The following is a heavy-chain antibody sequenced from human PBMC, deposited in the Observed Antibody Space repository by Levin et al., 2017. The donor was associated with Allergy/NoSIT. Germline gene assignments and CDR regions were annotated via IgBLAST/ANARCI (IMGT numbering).Heavy chain of an antibody. Sequence: TSETLSLTCAVYGGSFSGYYWSWIRQPPGKGLEWIGEINHSGSTNYNPSLKSRVTISVDTSKNQFSLKLSSVTAADTAVYYCARKGVSYYGSGRALHVWGKGTTVTVSS. CDR3: ARKGVSYYGSGRALHV. J-gene: IGHJ6*04. CDR2: INHSGST. CDR1: GGSFSGYY. V-gene: IGHV4-34*01. D-gene: IGHD3-10*01.